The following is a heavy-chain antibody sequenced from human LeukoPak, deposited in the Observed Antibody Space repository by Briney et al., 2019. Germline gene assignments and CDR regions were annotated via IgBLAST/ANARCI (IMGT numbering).Heavy chain of an antibody. V-gene: IGHV1-2*02. CDR2: INPNSGGT. J-gene: IGHJ5*02. Sequence: ASVKVSCKASGYTFTGYYIHWVRQAPGQGLEWMGWINPNSGGTNYAQKFQGRVTMTRDTSIGTAYMELSRLRSDDTAVYYCARGGRYYDSSGYYYPWGQGTLVTVSS. CDR1: GYTFTGYY. CDR3: ARGGRYYDSSGYYYP. D-gene: IGHD3-22*01.